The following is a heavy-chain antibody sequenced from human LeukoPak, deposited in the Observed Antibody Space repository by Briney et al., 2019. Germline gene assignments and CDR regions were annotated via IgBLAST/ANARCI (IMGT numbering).Heavy chain of an antibody. Sequence: GGAPSPSCLTSGFTLSTNSKWWVRPAPGEGVGWILGISGSGASTYYADSVKGRFTISRDDSRNTLYLQMNSLRGDDTAVYYCAKDVGKWESLHFFDYWGQGTLVTVSS. D-gene: IGHD1-26*01. CDR3: AKDVGKWESLHFFDY. CDR1: GFTLSTNS. CDR2: ISGSGAST. V-gene: IGHV3-23*01. J-gene: IGHJ4*02.